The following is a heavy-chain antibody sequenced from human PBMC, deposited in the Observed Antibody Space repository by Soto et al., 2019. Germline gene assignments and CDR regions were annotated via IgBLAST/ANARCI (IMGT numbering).Heavy chain of an antibody. Sequence: SETLSLTCTVSGASISSSYWSWIRQSPGKGLEWIGYVYYSGSTNYNPSLKSRVTISVDTSKNQFSLKLSSVTAADTAVYYCARGYYDSSGQSNTFDIWGQGTMVTVSS. CDR1: GASISSSY. D-gene: IGHD3-22*01. CDR2: VYYSGST. J-gene: IGHJ3*02. CDR3: ARGYYDSSGQSNTFDI. V-gene: IGHV4-59*01.